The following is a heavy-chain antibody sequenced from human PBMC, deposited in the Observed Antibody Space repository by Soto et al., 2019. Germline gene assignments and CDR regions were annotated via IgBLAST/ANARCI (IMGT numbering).Heavy chain of an antibody. CDR2: IYYSGST. CDR3: ARDYYGSGSYVFDY. CDR1: GGSISSGDYY. Sequence: PSETLSLTCTVSGGSISSGDYYWSWIRQPPGKGLEWIGYIYYSGSTYYNPSLKSRVTISVDTSKNQFSLKLSSVTAADTAVYYCARDYYGSGSYVFDYWGQGTLVTVSS. J-gene: IGHJ4*02. D-gene: IGHD3-10*01. V-gene: IGHV4-30-4*01.